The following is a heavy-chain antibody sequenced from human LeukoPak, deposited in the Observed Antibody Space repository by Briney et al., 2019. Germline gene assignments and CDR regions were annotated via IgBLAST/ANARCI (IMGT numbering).Heavy chain of an antibody. Sequence: ASVKVSCKVSGYSLTELSVHWVRQAPGKGLEWMGGFDPEDGETIYAQKFQGRVTMTEDTSTDTAYMELSSLRSEDTAVYYCATVGFGGNSALDPYYSDYWGQGTLVTVSS. CDR1: GYSLTELS. J-gene: IGHJ4*02. CDR2: FDPEDGET. V-gene: IGHV1-24*01. D-gene: IGHD4-23*01. CDR3: ATVGFGGNSALDPYYSDY.